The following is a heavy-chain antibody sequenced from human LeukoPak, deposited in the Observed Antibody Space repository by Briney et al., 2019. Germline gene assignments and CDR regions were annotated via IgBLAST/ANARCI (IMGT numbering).Heavy chain of an antibody. Sequence: VASVKVPCKSSGYAFTNYYMHWVRQAPGQGLEWMGIINPSGGSTIYAQKFQGRVTMTRDTSTSTIYMELSSLRSEDTAVYYCARRNSHIGSYRPSYYFDYWGQGTLVTVSS. D-gene: IGHD1-26*01. CDR1: GYAFTNYY. V-gene: IGHV1-46*01. CDR3: ARRNSHIGSYRPSYYFDY. J-gene: IGHJ4*02. CDR2: INPSGGST.